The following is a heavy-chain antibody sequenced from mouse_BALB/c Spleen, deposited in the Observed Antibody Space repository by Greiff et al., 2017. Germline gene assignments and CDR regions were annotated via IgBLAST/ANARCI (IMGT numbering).Heavy chain of an antibody. Sequence: VQVVESGPGLVQPSQSLSITCTVSGFSLTSYGVHWVRQSPGKGLEWLGVIWSGGSTDYNAAFISRLSISKDNSKSQVFFKMNSLQADDTAIYYCARIEDFGTYWGQGTLVTVSA. V-gene: IGHV2-4-1*01. CDR2: IWSGGST. CDR1: GFSLTSYG. CDR3: ARIEDFGTY. D-gene: IGHD4-1*01. J-gene: IGHJ3*01.